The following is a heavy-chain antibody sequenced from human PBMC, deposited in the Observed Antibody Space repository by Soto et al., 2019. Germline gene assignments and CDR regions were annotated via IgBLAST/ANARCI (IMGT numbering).Heavy chain of an antibody. Sequence: PSETLGHTCSVSGASISNIYWSWIRQSAGKGLEWIGRLYTRGTTDYNPSLKSRVTMSIDTSKNRVSLSLTSVTAADTAVYYCAKGGTYYFDSWGQGIVVTVSS. CDR1: GASISNIY. D-gene: IGHD3-16*01. CDR3: AKGGTYYFDS. CDR2: LYTRGTT. J-gene: IGHJ4*02. V-gene: IGHV4-4*07.